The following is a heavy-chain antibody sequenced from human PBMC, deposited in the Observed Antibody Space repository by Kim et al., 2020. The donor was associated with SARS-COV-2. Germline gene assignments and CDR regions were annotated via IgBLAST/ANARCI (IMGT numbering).Heavy chain of an antibody. CDR3: ASAPSGFYDILTGYFTDV. Sequence: SETLSLTCAVYGGSFSGYYWSWIRQPPGKGLEWIGESNHSGSTNYNQSLKSRVTISVDTSKNQFSLKLSSVTAADTAVYYCASAPSGFYDILTGYFTDVWGQGATVTVSS. D-gene: IGHD3-9*01. J-gene: IGHJ6*02. CDR1: GGSFSGYY. CDR2: SNHSGST. V-gene: IGHV4-34*01.